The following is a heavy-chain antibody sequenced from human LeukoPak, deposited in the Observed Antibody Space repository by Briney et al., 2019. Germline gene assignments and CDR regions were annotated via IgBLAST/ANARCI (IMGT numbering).Heavy chain of an antibody. D-gene: IGHD5-12*01. CDR2: IWYDGSNK. J-gene: IGHJ4*02. V-gene: IGHV3-33*01. CDR1: GFTFSTYG. Sequence: GGSLRLSCSASGFTFSTYGMHWVRQAPGKGLEWVAVIWYDGSNKYYVDSVKGRFTISRDNSKNTLYLQMNSLRAEDTAVYYCARGGSGYDFDFWGQGTLVTVSS. CDR3: ARGGSGYDFDF.